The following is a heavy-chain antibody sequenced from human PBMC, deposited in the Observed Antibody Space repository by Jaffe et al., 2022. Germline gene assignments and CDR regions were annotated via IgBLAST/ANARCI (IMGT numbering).Heavy chain of an antibody. CDR1: GYSFTSYW. CDR3: VRQDLRRLSGYSHLYYFDY. V-gene: IGHV5-51*01. D-gene: IGHD5-18*01. J-gene: IGHJ4*02. CDR2: IYPGDSDT. Sequence: EVQLVQSGAEVKKPGESLKISCKGSGYSFTSYWIGWVRQMPGKGLEWMGIIYPGDSDTRYSPSFQGQVTISADKSISTAYLQWSSLKASDTAMYYCVRQDLRRLSGYSHLYYFDYWGQGTLVTVSS.